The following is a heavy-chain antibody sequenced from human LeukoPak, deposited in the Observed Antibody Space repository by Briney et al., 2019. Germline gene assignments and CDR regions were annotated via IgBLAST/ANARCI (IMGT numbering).Heavy chain of an antibody. Sequence: SETLSLTCAVYGGSFSGYYWTWIRQPPGKGLEWIGEINHSGSTSYNPSLKSRVTISVDTSKNQFSLKLTSVTAADTAVYYCARDRGDSSGSPDAFDIWGQGTMVTVSS. CDR2: INHSGST. J-gene: IGHJ3*02. CDR3: ARDRGDSSGSPDAFDI. CDR1: GGSFSGYY. V-gene: IGHV4-34*01. D-gene: IGHD3-22*01.